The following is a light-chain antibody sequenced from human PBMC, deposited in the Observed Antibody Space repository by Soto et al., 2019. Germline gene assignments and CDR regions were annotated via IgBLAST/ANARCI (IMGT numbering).Light chain of an antibody. CDR3: QQSYSTPRT. CDR1: PSISTY. Sequence: DIQMTQSPSSLSASVGDSVTITCRASPSISTYLNWYQQKPGKAPMLLIYAASSLQSGVPSRFSGGGSGTDFTLTISRLEPEDFATYYCQQSYSTPRTFGQGTKVDI. CDR2: AAS. V-gene: IGKV1-39*01. J-gene: IGKJ1*01.